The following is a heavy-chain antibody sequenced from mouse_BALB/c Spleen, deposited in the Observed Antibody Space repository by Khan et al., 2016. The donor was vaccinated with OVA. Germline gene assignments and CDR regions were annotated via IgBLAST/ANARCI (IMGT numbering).Heavy chain of an antibody. CDR3: TRSGWAAFAY. Sequence: QVQLQQSGAELVKPGASVKLSCKASGYTFTSYYIYWVKQRPGQGLEWIGGINPSNGDTYFNEKFERKATLTVDKSSSTAFMQVSSLTSEDSAVYYCTRSGWAAFAYWGQGTLVTVSA. CDR1: GYTFTSYY. J-gene: IGHJ3*01. CDR2: INPSNGDT. V-gene: IGHV1S81*02. D-gene: IGHD1-1*02.